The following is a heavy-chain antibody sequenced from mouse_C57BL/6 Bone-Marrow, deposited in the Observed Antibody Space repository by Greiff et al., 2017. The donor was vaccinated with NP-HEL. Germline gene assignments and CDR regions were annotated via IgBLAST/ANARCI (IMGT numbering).Heavy chain of an antibody. J-gene: IGHJ3*01. CDR2: IDPSDSYT. CDR3: ARGGQLRLRWGWFAY. Sequence: QVQLQQSGAELVKPGASVKLSCKASGYTFTSYWMQWVKQRPGQGLEWIGEIDPSDSYTNYNQKFKGKATLTVDTSSSTAYMQLSSLTSEDSAVYYCARGGQLRLRWGWFAYWGQGTLVTVSA. CDR1: GYTFTSYW. V-gene: IGHV1-50*01. D-gene: IGHD3-2*02.